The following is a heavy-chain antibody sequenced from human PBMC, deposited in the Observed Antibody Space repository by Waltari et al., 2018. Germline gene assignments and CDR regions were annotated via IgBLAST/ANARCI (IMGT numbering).Heavy chain of an antibody. D-gene: IGHD6-19*01. J-gene: IGHJ6*02. CDR2: IIPILGIA. CDR1: GGTFSSYT. Sequence: QVQLVQSGAEVKKPGSSVKVSCKASGGTFSSYTISWVRQAPGQGLEWMGRIIPILGIANYAQKFQGRVTITADKSTSTAYMELSSLRSEDTAVYYCARAAPKTYRSPVPGRDYYYGMDVWGQGTTVTVSS. CDR3: ARAAPKTYRSPVPGRDYYYGMDV. V-gene: IGHV1-69*02.